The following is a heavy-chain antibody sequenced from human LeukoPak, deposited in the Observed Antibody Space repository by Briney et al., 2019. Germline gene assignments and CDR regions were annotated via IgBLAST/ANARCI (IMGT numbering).Heavy chain of an antibody. V-gene: IGHV4-39*01. Sequence: SETLSLTCTVSGGSINSSSRNSYYWGWIRQPPGKGLEWVGGIYYSGTTYYSPSLKSRVTMSVDMSKNQFSLRLSSVTAADTAVYYCARHGYDFWSGPGDAFDIWGQGTMVTVSS. J-gene: IGHJ3*02. CDR1: GGSINSSSRNSYY. CDR2: IYYSGTT. CDR3: ARHGYDFWSGPGDAFDI. D-gene: IGHD3-3*01.